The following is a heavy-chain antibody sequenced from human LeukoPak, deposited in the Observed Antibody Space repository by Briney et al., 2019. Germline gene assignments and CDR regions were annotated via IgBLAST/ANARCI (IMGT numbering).Heavy chain of an antibody. J-gene: IGHJ4*02. D-gene: IGHD1-1*01. V-gene: IGHV3-48*03. CDR1: GFTFSSYD. Sequence: PGGSLRLSCAASGFTFSSYDMNWVRQAPGKGLEWVSYINSSGSNKYYADSVKGRSTISRDNAKNSLYLQMNSLRAEDTAVYYCARDSDAGGFDYWGQGTLVTVSS. CDR3: ARDSDAGGFDY. CDR2: INSSGSNK.